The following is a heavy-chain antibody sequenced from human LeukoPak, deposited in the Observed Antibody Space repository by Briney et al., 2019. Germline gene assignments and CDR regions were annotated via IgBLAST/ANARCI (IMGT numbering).Heavy chain of an antibody. Sequence: GGSLRLSCAASGFTFSSYSMNWVRQAPGKGLEWVSSISSSSYIYYADSVKGRFTISRDNAKNSLYLQMNSLRAEDTAVYYCARGDYGGNALIDYWGQGTLVTVSS. CDR2: ISSSSYI. J-gene: IGHJ4*02. CDR1: GFTFSSYS. CDR3: ARGDYGGNALIDY. D-gene: IGHD4-23*01. V-gene: IGHV3-21*01.